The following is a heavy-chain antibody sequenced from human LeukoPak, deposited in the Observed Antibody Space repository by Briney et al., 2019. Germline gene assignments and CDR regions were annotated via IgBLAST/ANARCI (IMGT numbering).Heavy chain of an antibody. V-gene: IGHV1-18*04. D-gene: IGHD3-9*01. J-gene: IGHJ4*02. CDR3: ARDLYYDILTGFDY. CDR1: GYTFTSYG. Sequence: GASVKVSCKASGYTFTSYGISWVRQAPGQGLEWMGWISAYNGNTNYAQKLQGRVTMTTDTSTSTAYMELRSLRSDDTAVYYCARDLYYDILTGFDYWGQGTLFTVSS. CDR2: ISAYNGNT.